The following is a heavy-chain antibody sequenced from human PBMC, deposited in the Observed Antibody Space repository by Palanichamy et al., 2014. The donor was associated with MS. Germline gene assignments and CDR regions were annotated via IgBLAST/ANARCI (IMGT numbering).Heavy chain of an antibody. J-gene: IGHJ6*03. CDR3: TTDGWGSAYFYMDV. CDR1: GFNLTTYD. CDR2: ISGGSTTI. D-gene: IGHD3-16*01. Sequence: ELQLVESGGGLVQPGGSLRLSCVASGFNLTTYDMNWVRQAPGEGLEWISYISGGSTTIYYADSVKGRFTISRDNAKNSLYLQMSSLRAGDTAIYYCTTDGWGSAYFYMDVWGKGTTVTVSS. V-gene: IGHV3-48*03.